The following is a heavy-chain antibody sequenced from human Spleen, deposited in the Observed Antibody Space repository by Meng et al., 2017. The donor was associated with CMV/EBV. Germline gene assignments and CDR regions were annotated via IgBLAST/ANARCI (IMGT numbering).Heavy chain of an antibody. CDR3: TTDPDLYSGSYSPPC. Sequence: GESLKISCTASKFTLGHAWMNWVRQAPGKGLEWVGRIKTNSDGGTRDYAAPVKGRFTISRDDSTNTLYLQMNNLRSEDTGVYYCTTDPDLYSGSYSPPCWGQGTLVTVSS. CDR2: IKTNSDGGTR. J-gene: IGHJ4*02. CDR1: KFTLGHAW. V-gene: IGHV3-15*05. D-gene: IGHD1-26*01.